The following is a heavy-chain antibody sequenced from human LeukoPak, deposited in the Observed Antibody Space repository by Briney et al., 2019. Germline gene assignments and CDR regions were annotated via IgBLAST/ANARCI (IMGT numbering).Heavy chain of an antibody. CDR2: IYYSGST. CDR3: ARSRSSSWYLDY. D-gene: IGHD6-13*01. CDR1: GGSISSYY. Sequence: SETLSLTCTVSGGSISSYYWSWIRQPPGKGLEWIGYIYYSGSTNYSPSLKSRVTISVDTSKNQFSLKLSSVTAADTAVYYCARSRSSSWYLDYWGQGTLVTVSS. V-gene: IGHV4-59*01. J-gene: IGHJ4*02.